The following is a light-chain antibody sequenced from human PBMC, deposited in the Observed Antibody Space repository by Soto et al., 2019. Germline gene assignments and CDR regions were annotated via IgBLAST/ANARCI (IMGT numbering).Light chain of an antibody. V-gene: IGLV2-14*03. CDR3: TSLTSRHTCV. Sequence: QSVLTQPASVSGSPGQSITISCTGTSSDVGSYNYVSWYQQHPDKAPRLMIYDVSNRPSGVSDRFSGSKSGDTASLTISGLQAEDEADYYCTSLTSRHTCVFGTGTKVTV. CDR2: DVS. J-gene: IGLJ1*01. CDR1: SSDVGSYNY.